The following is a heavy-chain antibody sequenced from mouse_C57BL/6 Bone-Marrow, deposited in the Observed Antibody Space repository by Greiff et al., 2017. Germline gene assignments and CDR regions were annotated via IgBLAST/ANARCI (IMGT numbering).Heavy chain of an antibody. V-gene: IGHV1-55*01. Sequence: QVQLKQPGAELVKPGASVKMSCKASGYTFTSYWITWVKQRPGQGLEWIGDSYPGSGSTNYNEKFKSKATLTVDTSSSTAYMQLSSLTPEDSAVDYCARRRGLQRHVGVWGTGTTVTVSS. CDR3: ARRRGLQRHVGV. CDR1: GYTFTSYW. J-gene: IGHJ1*03. D-gene: IGHD1-2*01. CDR2: SYPGSGST.